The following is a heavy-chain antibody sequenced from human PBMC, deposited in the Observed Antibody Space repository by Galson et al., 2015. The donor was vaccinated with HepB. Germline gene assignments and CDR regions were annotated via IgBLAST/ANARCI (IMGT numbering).Heavy chain of an antibody. D-gene: IGHD3-10*01. Sequence: SVKVSCKASGYTFTSYDINWVRQATGQGLEWMGWMNPNSGNTGYAQKFQGRVTMTRNTSISTAYMELSSLRSEDTAVYYCARGDTMVRGVIFDWFDPWGQGTLVTVSS. CDR1: GYTFTSYD. V-gene: IGHV1-8*01. J-gene: IGHJ5*02. CDR3: ARGDTMVRGVIFDWFDP. CDR2: MNPNSGNT.